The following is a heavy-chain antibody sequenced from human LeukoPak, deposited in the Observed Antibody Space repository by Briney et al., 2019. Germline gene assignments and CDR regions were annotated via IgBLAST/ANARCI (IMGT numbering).Heavy chain of an antibody. V-gene: IGHV4-59*08. J-gene: IGHJ6*02. CDR3: ASWYYYYGMDV. Sequence: SETLSLTCTVSGGSISSYYWSWIRQPPGKGLEWIGYIYYSGSTNYNPSLKSRVTISVDTSKNQFSLKLSSVTAADTAVYYCASWYYYYGMDVWGQGTTVTVSS. CDR1: GGSISSYY. CDR2: IYYSGST.